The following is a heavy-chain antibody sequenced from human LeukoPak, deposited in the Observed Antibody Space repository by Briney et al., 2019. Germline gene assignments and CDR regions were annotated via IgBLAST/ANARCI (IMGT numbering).Heavy chain of an antibody. CDR1: GYSISSGYY. CDR2: MYHTGST. D-gene: IGHD1-20*01. Sequence: SETLSLTCAVSGYSISSGYYWGWFRQPPGKGLEWIGSMYHTGSTYYNPSLKSRVTISVDTSKNQFSLKLSSVTAADTAVYYCARDHNWNWFDPWGQGTLVTVSS. CDR3: ARDHNWNWFDP. V-gene: IGHV4-38-2*02. J-gene: IGHJ5*02.